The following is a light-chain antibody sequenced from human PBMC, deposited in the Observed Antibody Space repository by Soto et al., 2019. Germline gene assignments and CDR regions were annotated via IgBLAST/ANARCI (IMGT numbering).Light chain of an antibody. CDR3: ASWDNNLNGRV. J-gene: IGLJ3*02. CDR2: TDY. V-gene: IGLV1-44*01. Sequence: QSVLTQPPSASGTPGQRVTISCSGTSSNIGTYTVNSYQQLPGTAPNHLIDTDYQRPSGVPDQFSGSKSGTSASLAINGLHSEDEADYYSASWDNNLNGRVFGGGTKLTVL. CDR1: SSNIGTYT.